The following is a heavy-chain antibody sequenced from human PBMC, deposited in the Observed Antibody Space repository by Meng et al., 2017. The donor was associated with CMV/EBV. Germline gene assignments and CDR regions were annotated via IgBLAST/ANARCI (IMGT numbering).Heavy chain of an antibody. V-gene: IGHV3-7*01. Sequence: GGPLRLSCAASGFTFSSYWMSWVRHAPGKGLEWVANIKQDGSEKYYVDSVKGRFTISRDNAKNSLYLQMNSLRAEDTAVYYCARGLRRGVVPAALLSDYLGQGTRVTVSS. CDR1: GFTFSSYW. CDR3: ARGLRRGVVPAALLSDY. CDR2: IKQDGSEK. J-gene: IGHJ4*02. D-gene: IGHD2-2*01.